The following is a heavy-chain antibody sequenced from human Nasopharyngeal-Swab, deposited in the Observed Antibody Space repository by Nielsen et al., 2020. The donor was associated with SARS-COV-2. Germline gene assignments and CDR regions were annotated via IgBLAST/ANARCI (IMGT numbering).Heavy chain of an antibody. Sequence: GSLRLSCGVYGGAFSGYYWSWIRQPPGKGREWIGEINHSGSTNYNPSLKSRVTISLHTSKNQFPLKLSSVTAADTAVYYCARGHSNDSFDYWGQGTLVTVSS. D-gene: IGHD4-11*01. CDR1: GGAFSGYY. CDR2: INHSGST. CDR3: ARGHSNDSFDY. J-gene: IGHJ4*02. V-gene: IGHV4-34*01.